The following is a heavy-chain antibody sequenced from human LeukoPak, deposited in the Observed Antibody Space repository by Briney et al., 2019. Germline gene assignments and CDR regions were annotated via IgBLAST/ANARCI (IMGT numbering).Heavy chain of an antibody. CDR3: AKSPGYAHKPYYFDY. CDR2: ISGSGGST. V-gene: IGHV3-23*01. Sequence: GGSLRLSCAASGFTFSSYAMSWVRQAPGKGLEWVSAISGSGGSTYYADSVKGRFTISRDNCKNTLYLQMNSLRAEDTAVYYCAKSPGYAHKPYYFDYWGQGTLVTVSS. D-gene: IGHD2-2*01. J-gene: IGHJ4*02. CDR1: GFTFSSYA.